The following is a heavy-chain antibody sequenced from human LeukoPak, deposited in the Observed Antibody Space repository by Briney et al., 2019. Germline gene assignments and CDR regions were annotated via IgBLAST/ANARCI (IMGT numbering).Heavy chain of an antibody. D-gene: IGHD5-18*01. CDR1: GGSLNRGRYS. J-gene: IGHJ2*01. CDR2: IYHSGST. CDR3: ARDTAMVNWYFDL. Sequence: SQTLSLTCAVSGGSLNRGRYSWSWIRKPPGRGLDRIGYIYHSGSTYCNPSLKSRVTISVDRSKNQFSLKLSSVTAADTAVYYCARDTAMVNWYFDLWGRGTLVTVSS. V-gene: IGHV4-30-2*01.